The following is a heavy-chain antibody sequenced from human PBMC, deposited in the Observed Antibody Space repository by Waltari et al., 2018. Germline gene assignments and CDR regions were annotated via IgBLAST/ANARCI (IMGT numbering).Heavy chain of an antibody. D-gene: IGHD3-10*01. CDR2: IYSGGSS. Sequence: EVQVVESGGGLIQPGGSRRLSCAVSGFIFSRDYMSWVRQAPGKGLEWVSVIYSGGSSYYVDSVKGRFTISRDNSKNTIYLEMNSLRGEDTAVYFCVGHRFGSGSYFDYWGQGTPVTVSS. V-gene: IGHV3-53*01. CDR3: VGHRFGSGSYFDY. CDR1: GFIFSRDY. J-gene: IGHJ4*02.